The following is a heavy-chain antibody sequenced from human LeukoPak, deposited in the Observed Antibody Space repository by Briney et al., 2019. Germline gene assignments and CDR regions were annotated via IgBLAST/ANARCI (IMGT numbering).Heavy chain of an antibody. CDR3: ARGDELLWFGEFQDY. CDR2: ISYDGINK. Sequence: GGSLRLSCAASGFTFSSCAMHWVRQAPGKGLEWVAVISYDGINKYYADSVKGRFTISRDNSKNTLYLQMNSLRAEDTAVYYCARGDELLWFGEFQDYWGQGTLVTVSS. V-gene: IGHV3-30-3*01. CDR1: GFTFSSCA. J-gene: IGHJ4*02. D-gene: IGHD3-10*01.